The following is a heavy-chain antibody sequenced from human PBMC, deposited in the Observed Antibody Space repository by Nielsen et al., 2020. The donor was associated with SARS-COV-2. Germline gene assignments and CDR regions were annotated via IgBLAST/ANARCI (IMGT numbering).Heavy chain of an antibody. D-gene: IGHD1-7*01. J-gene: IGHJ4*02. Sequence: ASVKVSCKASGYTFTAYGITWVRQAPGQGLEWMGWISTYTGDTNYAERLQDRLTVTTDTSTSTAYMELRSLSSDDTAVYYRARGNWNYADFDYWGQGTLVTVSS. CDR1: GYTFTAYG. CDR2: ISTYTGDT. V-gene: IGHV1-18*04. CDR3: ARGNWNYADFDY.